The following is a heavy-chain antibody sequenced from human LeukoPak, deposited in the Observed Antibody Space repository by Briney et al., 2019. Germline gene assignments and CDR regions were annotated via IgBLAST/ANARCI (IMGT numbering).Heavy chain of an antibody. CDR2: ISNHGNDG. J-gene: IGHJ4*02. V-gene: IGHV3-30*01. Sequence: PGRSLRLSCAASGFTFRSYAMHWVRQTPGKGLEWVAVISNHGNDGFYADSVKAHFTISRDNSKNALYLQMDSLRAEDTAVYYCTRDRGAMNDFDYWGQGTLVTVSS. D-gene: IGHD2-2*01. CDR1: GFTFRSYA. CDR3: TRDRGAMNDFDY.